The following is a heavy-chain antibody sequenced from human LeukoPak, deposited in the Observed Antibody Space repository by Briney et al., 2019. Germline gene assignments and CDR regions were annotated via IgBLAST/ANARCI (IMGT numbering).Heavy chain of an antibody. D-gene: IGHD6-13*01. CDR3: ARGVSADSWYNWFDP. CDR1: GFTFSSYW. V-gene: IGHV3-74*01. J-gene: IGHJ5*02. CDR2: INSDGTST. Sequence: GGSLRLSCAASGFTFSSYWMHWVRQAPGKGLVWVSRINSDGTSTRYADSVKGRFTISRDNAKNTLYLQMNSLRAEDTAVYFCARGVSADSWYNWFDPWGQGNLVTVSS.